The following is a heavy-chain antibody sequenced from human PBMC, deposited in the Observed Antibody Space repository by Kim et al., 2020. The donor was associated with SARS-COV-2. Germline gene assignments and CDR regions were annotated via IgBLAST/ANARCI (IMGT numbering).Heavy chain of an antibody. D-gene: IGHD5-12*01. J-gene: IGHJ4*01. CDR2: IYYSGSA. CDR3: ARGNEGYGDY. V-gene: IGHV4-39*07. CDR1: GGSINNSHYY. Sequence: SETLSLTCTVSGGSINNSHYYWGWIRQPPGKGLEWIGTIYYSGSAYHNPSLKSRVMISVDMSKNQFSLKLSSVTAADTAVYYCARGNEGYGDYVGQGILVTVSS.